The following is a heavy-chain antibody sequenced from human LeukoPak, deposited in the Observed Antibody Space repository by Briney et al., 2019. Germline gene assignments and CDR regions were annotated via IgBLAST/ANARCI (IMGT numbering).Heavy chain of an antibody. CDR3: ARSRSAVVTASDY. J-gene: IGHJ4*02. CDR2: IIPILGIA. CDR1: GGTFSSYA. D-gene: IGHD2-15*01. Sequence: SVKVSCKASGGTFSSYAISWVRQAPGQVLEWMGRIIPILGIANYAQKFQGRVTITADKSTSTAYMELSSLRSEDTAVYYCARSRSAVVTASDYWGQGTLVTVSS. V-gene: IGHV1-69*04.